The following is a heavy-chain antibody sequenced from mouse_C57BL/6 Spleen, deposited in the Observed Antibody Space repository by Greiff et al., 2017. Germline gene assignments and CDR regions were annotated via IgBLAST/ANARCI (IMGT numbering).Heavy chain of an antibody. Sequence: VQLQQPGAELVRPGSSVKLSCKASGYTFTSYWMDWVKQRPGQGLEWIGNLYPSDSETHYNQKFKDKATLTVDKSSSTAYMQLSSLTSEDSAFYYCARGGDYDWYFDVWGTVTTVTGSS. CDR2: LYPSDSET. D-gene: IGHD2-4*01. V-gene: IGHV1-61*01. CDR1: GYTFTSYW. J-gene: IGHJ1*03. CDR3: ARGGDYDWYFDV.